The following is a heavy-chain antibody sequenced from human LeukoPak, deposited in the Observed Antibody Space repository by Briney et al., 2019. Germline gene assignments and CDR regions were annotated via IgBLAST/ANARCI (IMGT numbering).Heavy chain of an antibody. CDR2: MNPNSGDT. CDR3: ARDVRHCTSSSCYSFYLDS. Sequence: GASVKVSCKASGYTFTGYYIHWVRQAPGQGLDWMGWMNPNSGDTKYAQKFQGRVTMTRDTSISTGYMELKWLRSDDTAVYYCARDVRHCTSSSCYSFYLDSWGQGTLVTVSS. J-gene: IGHJ4*02. CDR1: GYTFTGYY. D-gene: IGHD2/OR15-2a*01. V-gene: IGHV1-2*02.